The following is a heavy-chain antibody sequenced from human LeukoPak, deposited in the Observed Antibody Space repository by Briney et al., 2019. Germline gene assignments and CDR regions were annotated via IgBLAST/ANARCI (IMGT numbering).Heavy chain of an antibody. Sequence: PGGSLRLSCAASGFTFSSYSMNWVRQAPGKGLEWVSSISSSSSYIYYADSVKGRFTISRDNAKNSLYLQMNSLRAEDMAVYYCARDLGFWSGYYTGTRGYWGQGTLVTVSS. CDR2: ISSSSSYI. CDR3: ARDLGFWSGYYTGTRGY. J-gene: IGHJ4*02. CDR1: GFTFSSYS. D-gene: IGHD3-3*01. V-gene: IGHV3-21*01.